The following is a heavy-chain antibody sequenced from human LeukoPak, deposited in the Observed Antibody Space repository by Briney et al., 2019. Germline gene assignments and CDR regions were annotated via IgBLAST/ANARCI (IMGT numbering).Heavy chain of an antibody. CDR3: AKSIVGVSGFGY. D-gene: IGHD1-26*01. Sequence: GGSLRLSCAASGFTISDGYMSWVRQAPGMGLEWVSALSASGGSTYYADSVKGRFTISRDNSKNMLYLLMNSLRAEDTAVYYCAKSIVGVSGFGYWGQGALVTVSS. CDR2: LSASGGST. CDR1: GFTISDGY. V-gene: IGHV3-23*01. J-gene: IGHJ4*02.